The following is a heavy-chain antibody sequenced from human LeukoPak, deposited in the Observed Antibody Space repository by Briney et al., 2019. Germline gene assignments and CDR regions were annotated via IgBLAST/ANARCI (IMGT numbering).Heavy chain of an antibody. CDR1: VFSFITSA. V-gene: IGHV1-58*02. J-gene: IGHJ3*01. D-gene: IGHD2/OR15-2a*01. CDR2: IVVGRGET. CDR3: AAETYIQGCCNFDV. Sequence: SVSVSFKSSVFSFITSAIQWVRQARGQSLKWIGWIVVGRGETRYAQNFQERVTITTDLSTSTAYMELSSLRSEDTAVYYCAAETYIQGCCNFDVWGQGTVVTVSS.